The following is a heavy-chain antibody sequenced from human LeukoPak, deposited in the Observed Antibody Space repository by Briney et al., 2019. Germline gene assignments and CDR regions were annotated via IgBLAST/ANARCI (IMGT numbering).Heavy chain of an antibody. CDR2: ISTSGVTM. Sequence: QPGGSLRLSCTGFGFTFRDYAVSWVRQAPGRGLEWISYISTSGVTMFCADSVKGRFTISRDNAKNSLYLQMNSLRDEDTAVYYCVREYYDDFGYWGQGTLVTVSS. D-gene: IGHD4-17*01. CDR1: GFTFRDYA. J-gene: IGHJ4*02. V-gene: IGHV3-48*02. CDR3: VREYYDDFGY.